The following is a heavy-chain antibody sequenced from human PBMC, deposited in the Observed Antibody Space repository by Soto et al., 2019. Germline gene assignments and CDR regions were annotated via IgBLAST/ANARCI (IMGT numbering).Heavy chain of an antibody. D-gene: IGHD4-17*01. CDR1: GGSISSSSYY. J-gene: IGHJ5*02. CDR2: IYYSGST. CDR3: ARANYGDYYWFDP. Sequence: SETLSLTCTVSGGSISSSSYYWGWVRLPPGKGLEWIGSIYYSGSTYYNPSLKSRVTISVDTSKNQFSLKLSSVTAADTAVYYCARANYGDYYWFDPWGQGTLVTVSS. V-gene: IGHV4-39*01.